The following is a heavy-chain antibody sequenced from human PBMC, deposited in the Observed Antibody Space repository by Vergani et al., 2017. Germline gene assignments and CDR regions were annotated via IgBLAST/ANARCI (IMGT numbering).Heavy chain of an antibody. V-gene: IGHV5-51*03. CDR2: IYPGDSDT. CDR1: GYSFTSYW. CDR3: ARSGSSWYPIDY. J-gene: IGHJ4*02. Sequence: EVQLVQSGAEVKTPGESLKISCKVSGYSFTSYWIGWVRQMPGKGLEWMGIIYPGDSDTIYSPSFQGQVTISAGKSSSTAYLPLSRLKASDTAMYYCARSGSSWYPIDYWSQGTLVTVSS. D-gene: IGHD6-13*01.